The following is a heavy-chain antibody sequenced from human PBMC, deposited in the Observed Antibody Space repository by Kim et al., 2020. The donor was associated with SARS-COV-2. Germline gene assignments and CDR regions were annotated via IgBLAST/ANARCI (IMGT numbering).Heavy chain of an antibody. Sequence: GRTASTPSLKMRVTIAVDTSKNQFSRKRSSVTAADTAVYYCARAPSDFDYWGQGTLVTVSS. V-gene: IGHV4-39*01. J-gene: IGHJ4*02. CDR2: GRT. CDR3: ARAPSDFDY.